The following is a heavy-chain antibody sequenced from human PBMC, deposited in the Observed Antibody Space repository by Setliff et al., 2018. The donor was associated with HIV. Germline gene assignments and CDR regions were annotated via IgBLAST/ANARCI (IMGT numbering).Heavy chain of an antibody. Sequence: HPGGSLRLSCAASGFTFSRYSMNWFRQAPGKGLEWVSAISGSGGSTYYADSVKGRFTISRDNSKNTLYLQMNSLRAEDTAVYYCAKDDRLVNGAAAGHFDYWGQGTLVTVSS. J-gene: IGHJ4*02. CDR3: AKDDRLVNGAAAGHFDY. V-gene: IGHV3-23*01. CDR1: GFTFSRYS. CDR2: ISGSGGST. D-gene: IGHD6-13*01.